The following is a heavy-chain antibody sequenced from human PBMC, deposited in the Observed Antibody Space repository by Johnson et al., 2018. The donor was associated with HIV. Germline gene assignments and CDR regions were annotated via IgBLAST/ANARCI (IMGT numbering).Heavy chain of an antibody. J-gene: IGHJ3*02. Sequence: QVQLVESGGGVVQPGGSVRLSCAASGVTFSGYGMHWVRQAPGKGLEWVAFIRDDGSNKYHADSVKGRFTISRDNSKNTLYLQMNSLRAEDTAIYYCARLPVTTNSEDAFDIWGQGTMVTVSS. CDR1: GVTFSGYG. D-gene: IGHD4-17*01. CDR2: IRDDGSNK. CDR3: ARLPVTTNSEDAFDI. V-gene: IGHV3-30*02.